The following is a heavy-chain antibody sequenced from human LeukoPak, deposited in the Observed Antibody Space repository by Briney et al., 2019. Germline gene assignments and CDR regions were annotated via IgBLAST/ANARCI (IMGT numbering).Heavy chain of an antibody. CDR1: GGSISSSSYY. CDR2: IYYSGST. Sequence: PSETLSLTCTVSGGSISSSSYYWGWIRQPPGKGLEWIGSIYYSGSTYYNPSLKSRVTISVDTSKNQFSLKLSSVTAADTAVYYCARREVLWFGEFVDYWGQGTLVTVSS. CDR3: ARREVLWFGEFVDY. J-gene: IGHJ4*02. D-gene: IGHD3-10*01. V-gene: IGHV4-39*07.